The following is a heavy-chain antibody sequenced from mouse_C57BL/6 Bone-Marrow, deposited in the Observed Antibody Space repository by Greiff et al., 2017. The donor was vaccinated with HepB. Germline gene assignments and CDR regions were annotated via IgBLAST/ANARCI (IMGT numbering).Heavy chain of an antibody. Sequence: QVHLHQPVAELVKPGASVKLSCKASGYTFTSYWMHWVKQRPGRGLEWIGRIYPNSGGTKYNEKFKSKATLTVDKPSSTAYMQLSSLTSEDSAVYYCARPHYYGSSYWYFDVWGTGTTVTVSS. D-gene: IGHD1-1*01. CDR1: GYTFTSYW. CDR2: IYPNSGGT. J-gene: IGHJ1*03. CDR3: ARPHYYGSSYWYFDV. V-gene: IGHV1-72*01.